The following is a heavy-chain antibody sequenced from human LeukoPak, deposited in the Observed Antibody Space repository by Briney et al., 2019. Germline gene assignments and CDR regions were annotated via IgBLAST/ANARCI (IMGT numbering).Heavy chain of an antibody. CDR1: GYTFTGYY. CDR3: ARNQTRLGELSFNY. D-gene: IGHD3-16*02. V-gene: IGHV1-2*02. CDR2: INPNSGGT. Sequence: ASVKVSCKASGYTFTGYYMHWVRQAPGQGLEWMGWINPNSGGTNYAQKFQGRVTMTRDTSISTAYMELSRLRSDDTAVYYCARNQTRLGELSFNYWGQGTLVTVSS. J-gene: IGHJ4*02.